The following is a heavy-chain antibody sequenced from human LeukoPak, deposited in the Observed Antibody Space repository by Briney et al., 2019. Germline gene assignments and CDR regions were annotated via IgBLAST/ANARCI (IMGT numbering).Heavy chain of an antibody. Sequence: GASVKVSCKASGGTFSSYAISWVRQAPGHGLAWMGRIIPIPGVAHYAQKFQGRVTITADKSTSTAYMEVISLRSEDTAVYYCARDWVDYDSSLDYWGQGTLVTVSS. CDR3: ARDWVDYDSSLDY. CDR1: GGTFSSYA. CDR2: IIPIPGVA. J-gene: IGHJ4*02. V-gene: IGHV1-69*04. D-gene: IGHD3-22*01.